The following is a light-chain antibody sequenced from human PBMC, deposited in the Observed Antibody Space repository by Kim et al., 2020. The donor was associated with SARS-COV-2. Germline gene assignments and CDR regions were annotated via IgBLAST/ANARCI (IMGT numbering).Light chain of an antibody. CDR2: GKN. CDR3: NSRDSSGNHLV. Sequence: LGQTVRITCQGGSLRSYYASWYQQKPGQGPVLVIYGKNNRPSGIPDRFSGSSSGNTASLTITGAQAEDEADYYCNSRDSSGNHLVFGGGTQLTVL. J-gene: IGLJ3*02. CDR1: SLRSYY. V-gene: IGLV3-19*01.